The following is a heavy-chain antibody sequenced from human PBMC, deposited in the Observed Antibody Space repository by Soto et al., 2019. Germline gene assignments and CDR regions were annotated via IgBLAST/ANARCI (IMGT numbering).Heavy chain of an antibody. J-gene: IGHJ4*02. D-gene: IGHD7-27*01. CDR3: ARRTLGSAIGIGDY. CDR2: ITAANGDT. V-gene: IGHV1-18*01. CDR1: GYIFNNYG. Sequence: QLQLVQSGAEVKVPGASVKVSCRASGYIFNNYGITWVRQAPGQGLEWMGFITAANGDTKFAEKLQGRVSMTTDTSTNTVYMELRNLRSDDTALYYCARRTLGSAIGIGDYWGQGTLVTVSS.